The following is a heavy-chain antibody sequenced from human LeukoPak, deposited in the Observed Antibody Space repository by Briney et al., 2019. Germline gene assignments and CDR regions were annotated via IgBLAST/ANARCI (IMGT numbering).Heavy chain of an antibody. V-gene: IGHV3-23*01. J-gene: IGHJ6*02. D-gene: IGHD5/OR15-5a*01. CDR1: GLTFSSCA. CDR3: AKSTTAYYYYGMDV. CDR2: ISGSGGST. Sequence: GGSLRLSCAASGLTFSSCAMTWVRQAPGKGLEWVSSISGSGGSTYYADSVKGRFTISRENSENTLYLQMNSLRAEDTAVYYCAKSTTAYYYYGMDVWGPGTTVTVSS.